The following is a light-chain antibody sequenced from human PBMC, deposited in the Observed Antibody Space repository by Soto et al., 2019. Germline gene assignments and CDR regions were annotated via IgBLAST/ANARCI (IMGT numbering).Light chain of an antibody. CDR1: QSVSGW. CDR3: LQDHNYPLT. V-gene: IGKV1-6*01. CDR2: AAS. Sequence: IQMTQSPSTLSASVGDTVTVTCRASQSVSGWLAWYQQKPGKAPQLLIYAASSLQSGVPSRFSGSGSGTDFTLTISSLQPEDFATYYCLQDHNYPLTFGQGTKVDIK. J-gene: IGKJ1*01.